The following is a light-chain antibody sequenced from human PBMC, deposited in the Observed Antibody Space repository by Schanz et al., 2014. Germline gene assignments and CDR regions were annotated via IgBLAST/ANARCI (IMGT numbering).Light chain of an antibody. CDR1: QSVSSN. Sequence: EIVMTQSPATLSVSPGERATLSCRASQSVSSNLAWYQQKPGQAPRLLIYGASTRATGIPARFSGSGSGTEFTLTNSSLQSEDFAVYYCQQYNNWQRTFGQGTKVEIK. CDR2: GAS. CDR3: QQYNNWQRT. J-gene: IGKJ1*01. V-gene: IGKV3D-15*01.